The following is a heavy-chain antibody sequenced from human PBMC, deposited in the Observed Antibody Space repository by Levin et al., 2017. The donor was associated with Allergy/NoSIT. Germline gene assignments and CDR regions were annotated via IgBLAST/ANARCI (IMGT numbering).Heavy chain of an antibody. CDR3: TSPPLPS. CDR1: GFTFSTYW. CDR2: LPPSVLRP. J-gene: IGHJ5*02. V-gene: IGHV3-74*01. Sequence: SLRLSCAASGFTFSTYWMHWVRQAPGKGLVWFSLLPPSVLRPPYASSLKGRFTISRDNAKNTLYLQMNSLRAEDTAVYYCTSPPLPSWGQGTPVTVSS.